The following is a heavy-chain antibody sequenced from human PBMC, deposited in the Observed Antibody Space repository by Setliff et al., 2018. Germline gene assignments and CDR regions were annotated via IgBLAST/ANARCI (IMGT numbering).Heavy chain of an antibody. CDR3: ARGGHGGYHEALDI. CDR1: GYPFTHQG. Sequence: ASVKVSCKTSGYPFTHQGISWVRQAPGQGLEWMGWISAYNGDTNFIQKFHDRVTMTTDRSTSTAYMELRSLGSDDTAMYYCARGGHGGYHEALDIWGQGTMVTVSS. CDR2: ISAYNGDT. J-gene: IGHJ3*02. D-gene: IGHD5-12*01. V-gene: IGHV1-18*01.